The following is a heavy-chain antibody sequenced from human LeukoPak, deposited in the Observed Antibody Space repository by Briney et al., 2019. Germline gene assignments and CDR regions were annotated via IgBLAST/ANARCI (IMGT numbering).Heavy chain of an antibody. CDR2: INHSGST. V-gene: IGHV4-34*01. CDR3: ARAIAVAAPGGVD. D-gene: IGHD6-19*01. Sequence: PSETLSLTCAVYGGSFSGYYWSGIRQPPGKGLEWIGEINHSGSTNLNPSLKSRVTISVDTSKNQFSLKLSSVTAADTAVYYCARAIAVAAPGGVDWGQGTLVTVSS. J-gene: IGHJ4*02. CDR1: GGSFSGYY.